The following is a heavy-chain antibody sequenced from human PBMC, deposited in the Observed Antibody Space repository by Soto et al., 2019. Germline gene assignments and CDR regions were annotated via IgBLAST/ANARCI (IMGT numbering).Heavy chain of an antibody. J-gene: IGHJ4*02. CDR1: GFTFSIYA. CDR2: ISYDGSNK. CDR3: ARVRGNCISTSCYPPPGY. V-gene: IGHV3-30-3*01. Sequence: QVQLVEAGGGVVQPGRSLRLSCAASGFTFSIYAIHWVRQAPGKGLEWVAVISYDGSNKYYADSVKGRFTISRDNSKNTLYLQMNSLRAEDTAVYYCARVRGNCISTSCYPPPGYWGQGTLVTVSS. D-gene: IGHD2-2*01.